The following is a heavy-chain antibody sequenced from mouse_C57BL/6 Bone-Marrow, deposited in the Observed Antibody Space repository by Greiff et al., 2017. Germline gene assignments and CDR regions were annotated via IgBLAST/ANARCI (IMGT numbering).Heavy chain of an antibody. CDR1: GFNIKDYY. J-gene: IGHJ4*01. D-gene: IGHD2-4*01. V-gene: IGHV14-2*01. CDR2: IDPEDGET. Sequence: EVKLQESGAELVKPGASVKLSCTASGFNIKDYYMHWVKQRTEQGLEWIGRIDPEDGETKYAPKFQGKATLTADTSSNTAYLQLSSLTSEDTAVYYCARVYYDYLYYYAMDYWGQGTSVTVSS. CDR3: ARVYYDYLYYYAMDY.